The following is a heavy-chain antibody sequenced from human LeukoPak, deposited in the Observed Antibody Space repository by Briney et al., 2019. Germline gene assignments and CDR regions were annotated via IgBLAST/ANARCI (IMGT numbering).Heavy chain of an antibody. Sequence: GGSLRLSCAASGFTFSSYSTNWVRQAPGKGLEWVSSISSSSSYIYYADSVKGRFTISRDNAKNSLYLQMNSLRAEDTAVYYCARGLVMITFGGVDYWGQGTLVTVSS. CDR2: ISSSSSYI. CDR3: ARGLVMITFGGVDY. D-gene: IGHD3-16*01. V-gene: IGHV3-21*01. J-gene: IGHJ4*02. CDR1: GFTFSSYS.